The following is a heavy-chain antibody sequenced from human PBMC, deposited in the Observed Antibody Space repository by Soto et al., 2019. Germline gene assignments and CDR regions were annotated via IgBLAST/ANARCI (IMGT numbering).Heavy chain of an antibody. CDR2: IWYDGSNK. D-gene: IGHD3-10*01. J-gene: IGHJ4*02. CDR3: ARDMVRGALTLFGFDY. CDR1: GFTFSSYG. V-gene: IGHV3-33*01. Sequence: QVQLVESGGGVVQPGRSLRLSCAASGFTFSSYGMHWVRQAPGKGLEWVAVIWYDGSNKYYADSVKGRFTISRDNSQNTLYLQMNSLRAEDTAVYYCARDMVRGALTLFGFDYGGQGTLVTVCS.